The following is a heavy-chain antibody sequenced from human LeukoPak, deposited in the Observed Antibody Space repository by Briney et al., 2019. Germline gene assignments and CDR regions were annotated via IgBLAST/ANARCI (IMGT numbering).Heavy chain of an antibody. D-gene: IGHD1-1*01. CDR1: GFTFSSYA. CDR2: ISGSGGST. J-gene: IGHJ5*02. V-gene: IGHV3-23*01. Sequence: PGASLRLPCAASGFTFSSYAMSWVRQAPGKGLEWVSAISGSGGSTYYADSVKGRFTISRDNSKNTLYLQMNSLRAEDTAVYYCAKDRASTTPNWFDPWGQGTLVTVSS. CDR3: AKDRASTTPNWFDP.